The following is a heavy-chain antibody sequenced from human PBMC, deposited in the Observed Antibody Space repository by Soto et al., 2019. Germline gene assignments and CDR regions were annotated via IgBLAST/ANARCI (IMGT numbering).Heavy chain of an antibody. D-gene: IGHD4-17*01. CDR2: ISGSGGST. Sequence: GGSLRLSCAASGFTFSSYAMSWVRQAPGKGLEWVSAISGSGGSTYYADSVKGRFIISRDNSKNTLYLQMNSLRAEDSAVYYCARQDYGDYYFDYWGQGTLVTVSS. J-gene: IGHJ4*02. CDR1: GFTFSSYA. V-gene: IGHV3-23*01. CDR3: ARQDYGDYYFDY.